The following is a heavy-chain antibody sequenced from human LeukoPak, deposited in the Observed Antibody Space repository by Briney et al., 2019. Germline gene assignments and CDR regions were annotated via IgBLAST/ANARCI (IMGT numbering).Heavy chain of an antibody. J-gene: IGHJ4*02. V-gene: IGHV1-46*01. Sequence: ASVKVSCKESGYTFTSYYMHWVRQAPGQGLEWMGIINPSGGSTSYAQKFQGRVTMTRDTSTSTVYMELSSLRSEDTAVYYCARDGDSSGYSQTFDYWGQGTLVTVSS. D-gene: IGHD3-22*01. CDR3: ARDGDSSGYSQTFDY. CDR1: GYTFTSYY. CDR2: INPSGGST.